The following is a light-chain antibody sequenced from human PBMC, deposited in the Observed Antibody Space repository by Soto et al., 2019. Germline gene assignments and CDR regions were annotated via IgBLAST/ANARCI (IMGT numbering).Light chain of an antibody. V-gene: IGKV1D-13*01. Sequence: AIQLTQSPSSLSASVGDRVTISCRASQDISSALAWYQQKPGKAPKFLIYAASSSESGVPSRFSASGSGTDFSRTISSLQPEDFATYYCHQFNNPITFGQGTRLESK. CDR3: HQFNNPIT. CDR2: AAS. J-gene: IGKJ5*01. CDR1: QDISSA.